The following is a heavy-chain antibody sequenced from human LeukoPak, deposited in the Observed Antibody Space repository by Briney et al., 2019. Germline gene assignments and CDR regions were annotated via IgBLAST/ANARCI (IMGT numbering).Heavy chain of an antibody. CDR3: ARDLIAAAGTPRTRFDY. Sequence: GGSLRLSCAASGFTFTTYWMSWVRQAPGKGLEWVANIKQDGTGKYYVDSVKGRFTISRDNAKNSLYLQMNSLRAEDTAVYYCARDLIAAAGTPRTRFDYGGQGTLVTVSA. V-gene: IGHV3-7*01. J-gene: IGHJ4*02. CDR2: IKQDGTGK. CDR1: GFTFTTYW. D-gene: IGHD6-13*01.